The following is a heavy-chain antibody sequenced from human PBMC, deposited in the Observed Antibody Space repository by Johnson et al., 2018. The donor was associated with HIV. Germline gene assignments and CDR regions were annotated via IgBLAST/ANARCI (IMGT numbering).Heavy chain of an antibody. CDR1: GFTFSSYG. CDR3: ARGYEQWHGYPQDI. J-gene: IGHJ3*02. V-gene: IGHV3-33*01. D-gene: IGHD6-19*01. CDR2: IWYDGNNK. Sequence: QVQLVESGGGVVQPGRSLRLSCAASGFTFSSYGMHWVRQTPGKGLQWVAVIWYDGNNKYYADSVKGRFTISRDNSKNTLYLQMNSLRAEDTAVYYCARGYEQWHGYPQDIWGQGTMVTVSS.